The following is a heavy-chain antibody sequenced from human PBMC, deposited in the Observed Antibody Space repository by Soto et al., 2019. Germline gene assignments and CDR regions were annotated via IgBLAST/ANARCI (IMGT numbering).Heavy chain of an antibody. D-gene: IGHD3-3*01. V-gene: IGHV1-8*01. CDR2: MNPNSGNT. J-gene: IGHJ6*02. CDR1: GYTFTSYD. Sequence: XSVKVSCNASGYTFTSYDINWVRQATGQGLEWMGWMNPNSGNTGYAQKFQGRVTMTRNTSISTAYMELSSLRSEDTAVYYCARGGDYDLQNYYYYGMDVWGQGTTVTVSS. CDR3: ARGGDYDLQNYYYYGMDV.